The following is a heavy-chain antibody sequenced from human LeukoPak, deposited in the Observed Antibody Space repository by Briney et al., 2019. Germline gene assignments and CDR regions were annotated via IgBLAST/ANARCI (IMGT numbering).Heavy chain of an antibody. CDR3: ARLPFCAY. Sequence: KPSETLSLTCTVSGGSFSGPCDSSGWLRQPPGKGLERIGTVYYRERTLYTPYLESRLTISVDTSKNQFSLKFTSVTAADTPAYYCARLPFCAYGSEGTLV. CDR1: GGSFSGPCDS. V-gene: IGHV4-39*01. CDR2: VYYRERT. J-gene: IGHJ4*02.